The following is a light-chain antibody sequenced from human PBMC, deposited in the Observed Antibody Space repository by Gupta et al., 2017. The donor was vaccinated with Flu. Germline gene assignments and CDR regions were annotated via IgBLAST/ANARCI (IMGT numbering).Light chain of an antibody. J-gene: IGKJ2*01. Sequence: SLGERATINCKSRQSILYNSNNKNYLAWYKQTPGQSPKLLIYWASTRESGVPDRFSGSGSGTDFTLTISSLQAEDAAVYYCHQYYSIPVTFGQGTKLEIK. CDR3: HQYYSIPVT. CDR2: WAS. V-gene: IGKV4-1*01. CDR1: QSILYNSNNKNY.